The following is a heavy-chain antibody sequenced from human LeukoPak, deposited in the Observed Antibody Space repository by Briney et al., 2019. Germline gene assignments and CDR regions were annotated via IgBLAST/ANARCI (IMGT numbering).Heavy chain of an antibody. V-gene: IGHV1-18*04. CDR2: ISAYNGNT. J-gene: IGHJ4*02. CDR1: GYTFTSYG. Sequence: GASVKVSCKASGYTFTSYGISWVRRAPGQGLEWMGWISAYNGNTNYAQKLQGRVTMTTDTSTSTAYMELRSLRSDDTAVYYCARDLGIAVAGRYFDYWGQGTLVTVSS. CDR3: ARDLGIAVAGRYFDY. D-gene: IGHD6-19*01.